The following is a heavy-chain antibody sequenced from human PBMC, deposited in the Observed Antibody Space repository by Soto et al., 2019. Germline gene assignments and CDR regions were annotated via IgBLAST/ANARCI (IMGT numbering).Heavy chain of an antibody. J-gene: IGHJ4*02. CDR1: GTYIGNSIW. CDR3: ARRGGHYDNYDLNYFDS. Sequence: QVQLQESGPGLVKPSETLSLTCAISGTYIGNSIWWSWVRQPPGKGLEWSGEIYHNGNTNYNPSLKSRFAISVDDSKNQFSLRLSSVTAAATAVYYCARRGGHYDNYDLNYFDSWGQGTLVTVAS. V-gene: IGHV4-4*02. D-gene: IGHD3-3*01. CDR2: IYHNGNT.